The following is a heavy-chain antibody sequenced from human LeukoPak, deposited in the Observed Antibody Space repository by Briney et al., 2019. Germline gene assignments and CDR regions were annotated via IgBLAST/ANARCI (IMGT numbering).Heavy chain of an antibody. V-gene: IGHV1-2*06. D-gene: IGHD6-19*01. CDR3: ARGGKQWLVKTYYYYGMDV. CDR2: INPNSGGT. CDR1: GYTFTGYY. Sequence: GASVKVSCKASGYTFTGYYMHWVRQAPGQGLEWMGRINPNSGGTNYAQKFQGRVTMTRDTSISTAYMELSRLRSDDTAAYYCARGGKQWLVKTYYYYGMDVWGQGTTVTVSS. J-gene: IGHJ6*02.